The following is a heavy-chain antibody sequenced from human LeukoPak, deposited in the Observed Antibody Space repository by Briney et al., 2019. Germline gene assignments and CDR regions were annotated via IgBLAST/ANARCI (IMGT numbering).Heavy chain of an antibody. CDR3: AREPPRGRGSYDFDY. D-gene: IGHD3-10*01. CDR1: AYTFTGYY. CDR2: INPNSGAT. J-gene: IGHJ4*02. V-gene: IGHV1-2*02. Sequence: ASVKVSCKPSAYTFTGYYMHWVRQAPGHGLEWMGWINPNSGATNYAQKFQGRVTVTRDTSINTAYMELSRLRSDDTAVYYCAREPPRGRGSYDFDYWGQGTLVTVSS.